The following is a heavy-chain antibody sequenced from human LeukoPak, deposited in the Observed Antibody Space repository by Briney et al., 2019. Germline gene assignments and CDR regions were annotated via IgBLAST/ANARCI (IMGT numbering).Heavy chain of an antibody. CDR2: IYPGDSDT. D-gene: IGHD3-10*01. V-gene: IGHV5-51*01. CDR1: GYSFTSYW. CDR3: ARRTPPNYCGSGSSTRWFDY. J-gene: IGHJ4*02. Sequence: GESLKISCKGSGYSFTSYWIGWVRQMPGKGLEWMGIIYPGDSDTRYSPSFQGQVTISADKSISTAYLQWSSLKASDTAMYYCARRTPPNYCGSGSSTRWFDYWGQGTLVTVSS.